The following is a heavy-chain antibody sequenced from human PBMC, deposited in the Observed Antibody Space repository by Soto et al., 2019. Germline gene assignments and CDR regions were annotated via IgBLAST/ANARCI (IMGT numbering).Heavy chain of an antibody. CDR1: GDSITAGGHY. V-gene: IGHV4-31*03. D-gene: IGHD2-21*02. J-gene: IGHJ2*01. CDR2: IHYGGTT. CDR3: AALTATYWNFSI. Sequence: QVQLQESGPGLVQPSQPLSLTCTVSGDSITAGGHYWAWIRQHPEKGLEWLGYIHYGGTTDYNPYLQSRLTVSVDTSKNQFSLSLSSVTAADTAIYYCAALTATYWNFSIWGRGTLVTVSS.